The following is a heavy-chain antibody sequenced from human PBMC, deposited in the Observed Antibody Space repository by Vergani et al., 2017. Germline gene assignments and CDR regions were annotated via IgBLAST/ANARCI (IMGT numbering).Heavy chain of an antibody. Sequence: EVQLVESGGGLAKTGGSLRLSCAASEFTFSTYSMNWVRQAPGKGLEWVSSISSGSTYTFYADSVKDRFTISRDNAKSTLYLHMSSLRAEDTAIYYCARDGEKVGYRRHNYLDFWGQGTLVTVSS. D-gene: IGHD6-25*01. CDR1: EFTFSTYS. CDR2: ISSGSTYT. CDR3: ARDGEKVGYRRHNYLDF. V-gene: IGHV3-21*06. J-gene: IGHJ4*02.